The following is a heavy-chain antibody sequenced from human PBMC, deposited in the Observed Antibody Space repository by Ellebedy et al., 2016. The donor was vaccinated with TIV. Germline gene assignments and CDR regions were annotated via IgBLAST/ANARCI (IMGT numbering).Heavy chain of an antibody. CDR2: IYPGDSDT. V-gene: IGHV5-51*01. CDR3: ARHVRAGSYYEDY. D-gene: IGHD3-10*01. Sequence: GGSLRLSCKGSGSSFTSYWIGWVRQMPGKGLEWMGIIYPGDSDTRYSPSFQGQVTISADKSISTAYLQWSSLKASDTAMYYCARHVRAGSYYEDYWGQGTLVTVSS. J-gene: IGHJ4*02. CDR1: GSSFTSYW.